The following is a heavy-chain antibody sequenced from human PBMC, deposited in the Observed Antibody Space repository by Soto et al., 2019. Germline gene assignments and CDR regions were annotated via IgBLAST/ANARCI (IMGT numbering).Heavy chain of an antibody. CDR2: ISYDGSNK. CDR3: ARVPSGSYLYFDY. J-gene: IGHJ4*02. D-gene: IGHD1-26*01. Sequence: QVQLVESGGGVVQPGRSLRLSCAASGFTFSSYAMHWVRQAPGKGLEWVAVISYDGSNKYYADSVEGRFTIYRDNSKNTLYLQMNSMRAEDTAVYYCARVPSGSYLYFDYWGQGTLVTVSS. CDR1: GFTFSSYA. V-gene: IGHV3-30-3*01.